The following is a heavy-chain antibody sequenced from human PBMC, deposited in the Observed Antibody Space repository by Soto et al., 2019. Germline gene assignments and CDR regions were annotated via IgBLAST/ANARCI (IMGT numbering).Heavy chain of an antibody. V-gene: IGHV1-69*13. CDR3: ARAGVITFGGVIVPIGGMDV. CDR2: IIPIFGTA. Sequence: SVKVSCKASGGTFSSYAISWVRQAPGQGLEWMGGIIPIFGTANYAQKFQGGVTITADESTSTAYMELSSLRSEDTAVYYCARAGVITFGGVIVPIGGMDVWGQGTTVTVSS. J-gene: IGHJ6*02. D-gene: IGHD3-16*02. CDR1: GGTFSSYA.